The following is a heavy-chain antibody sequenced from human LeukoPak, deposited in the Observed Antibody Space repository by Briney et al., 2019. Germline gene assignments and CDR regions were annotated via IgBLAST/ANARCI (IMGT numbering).Heavy chain of an antibody. CDR1: AHSISSGYY. Sequence: SETLSLTRAVSAHSISSGYYWGWIRQSPETGLEWIWIFYHGGSTYYNPSLKTRVTISEDTSKNPFSLKLISVTAADTAVYYCARGWSRNYYDSSAYYYEDWFDPWGQGTLVTVSS. D-gene: IGHD3-22*01. V-gene: IGHV4-38-2*01. J-gene: IGHJ5*02. CDR2: FYHGGST. CDR3: ARGWSRNYYDSSAYYYEDWFDP.